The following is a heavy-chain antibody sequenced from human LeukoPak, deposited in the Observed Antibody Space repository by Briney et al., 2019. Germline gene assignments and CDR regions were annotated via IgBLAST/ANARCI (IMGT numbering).Heavy chain of an antibody. D-gene: IGHD6-19*01. V-gene: IGHV3-53*01. Sequence: AGGSLRLSCAASGFTVSSNYMSWVRQAPGKGLEWVSVIYSGGSTYYADSVKGRFTISRDNSKNTLYLQMNSLRAEDTAVYYCARAAEGPDFDYWGQGTLVTVSS. CDR1: GFTVSSNY. CDR3: ARAAEGPDFDY. J-gene: IGHJ4*02. CDR2: IYSGGST.